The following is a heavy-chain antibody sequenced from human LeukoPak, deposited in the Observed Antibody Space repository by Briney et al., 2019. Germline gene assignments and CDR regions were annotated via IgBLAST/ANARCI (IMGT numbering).Heavy chain of an antibody. CDR1: GFTFSSYS. Sequence: GGSLRLSCAASGFTFSSYSMNWVRQAPGKGLEWVSSISSSSSYIYYADSVKGRFTISRDNAKNSLYLQMNSLRAEDTAVYYCAREKRYYYDSSGYYSPGPFDYWGQGTLVTVSS. J-gene: IGHJ4*02. CDR3: AREKRYYYDSSGYYSPGPFDY. CDR2: ISSSSSYI. D-gene: IGHD3-22*01. V-gene: IGHV3-21*01.